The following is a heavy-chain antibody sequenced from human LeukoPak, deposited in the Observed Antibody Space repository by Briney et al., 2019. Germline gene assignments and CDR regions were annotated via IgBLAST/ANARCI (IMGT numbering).Heavy chain of an antibody. CDR2: IKSKTDGGTT. V-gene: IGHV3-15*01. J-gene: IGHJ5*02. D-gene: IGHD6-13*01. CDR1: GFTFNNAW. Sequence: GGSLRLSCAASGFTFNNAWMNWVRQAPGKGLEWVGRIKSKTDGGTTDYAAPVKDRFTISRDDSKNTLYLQMNSLRTEETAVYYCTTVVAAAVNGWFDPWGQGTLVTVSS. CDR3: TTVVAAAVNGWFDP.